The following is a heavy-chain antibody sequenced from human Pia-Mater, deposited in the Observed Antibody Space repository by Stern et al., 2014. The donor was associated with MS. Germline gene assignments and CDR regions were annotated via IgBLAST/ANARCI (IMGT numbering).Heavy chain of an antibody. J-gene: IGHJ4*02. Sequence: QVQLGQSGGGVVQPGGSLRLSCAASGFTFSRYAMHYIRQAPGKGLEWVAAISFDEKNQNYVDSVKGRFTISRDNSKNILNLQMNSLRSEDTAIYYCVPGSGAFDSWGQGTLVIVSS. CDR2: ISFDEKNQ. CDR1: GFTFSRYA. V-gene: IGHV3-30*03. D-gene: IGHD3-10*01. CDR3: VPGSGAFDS.